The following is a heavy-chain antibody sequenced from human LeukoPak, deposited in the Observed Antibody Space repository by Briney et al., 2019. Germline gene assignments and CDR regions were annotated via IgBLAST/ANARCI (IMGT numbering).Heavy chain of an antibody. CDR1: GGFISSYY. V-gene: IGHV4-59*01. CDR2: IYYSGST. D-gene: IGHD3-22*01. CDR3: ARDSGYYPN. J-gene: IGHJ4*02. Sequence: QVQLQESGPGLVRPSETLSLTCTVSGGFISSYYWSWIRQPPGKGLEWIGYIYYSGSTNYNPSLKSRVTISVDTSKNQFSLKLSSVTAADTAVYYCARDSGYYPNWGQGTLVTVSS.